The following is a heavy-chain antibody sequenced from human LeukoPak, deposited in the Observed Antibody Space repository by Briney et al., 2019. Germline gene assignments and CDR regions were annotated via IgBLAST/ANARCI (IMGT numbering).Heavy chain of an antibody. Sequence: PSETLSLTCTVSGGSISSYYWSWIRQPAGKGLEWIGRIHSSGNTNYNPSLKSRVTMSVDTSKNQFSLKLSSVTAADTAVYYCARGPGYDILTGHIDRQKNEYFDYWGQGTLVTVSS. J-gene: IGHJ4*02. CDR3: ARGPGYDILTGHIDRQKNEYFDY. D-gene: IGHD3-9*01. CDR2: IHSSGNT. CDR1: GGSISSYY. V-gene: IGHV4-4*07.